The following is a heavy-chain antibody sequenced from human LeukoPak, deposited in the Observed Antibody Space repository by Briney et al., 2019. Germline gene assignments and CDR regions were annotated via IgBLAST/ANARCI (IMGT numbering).Heavy chain of an antibody. CDR2: ISYDGSNK. CDR3: AKDLYSSSWYPRYGMDV. Sequence: GGSLTLSCAPSGFTFSIYSMNWVRQAPGKGLEWVAVISYDGSNKYYADSVKGRFTISRDNSKNTLYLQMNSLRAEDTAVYYCAKDLYSSSWYPRYGMDVWGQGATVTVSS. CDR1: GFTFSIYS. V-gene: IGHV3-30*18. D-gene: IGHD6-13*01. J-gene: IGHJ6*01.